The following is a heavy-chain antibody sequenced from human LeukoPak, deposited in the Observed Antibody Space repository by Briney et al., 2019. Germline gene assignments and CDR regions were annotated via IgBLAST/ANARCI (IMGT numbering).Heavy chain of an antibody. CDR3: AKAGYCDGGTTCCSVDY. CDR1: GFTFSSHA. CDR2: ISGNGGSR. D-gene: IGHD2-15*01. V-gene: IGHV3-23*01. J-gene: IGHJ4*02. Sequence: QPGGSLRLSCAASGFTFSSHAMTWVRQAPGKGLEWVSSISGNGGSRNYADPVKGRFTTSRDDSKSTLYLQMNSLRAEDTAIYYCAKAGYCDGGTTCCSVDYWGQGTLVTVSS.